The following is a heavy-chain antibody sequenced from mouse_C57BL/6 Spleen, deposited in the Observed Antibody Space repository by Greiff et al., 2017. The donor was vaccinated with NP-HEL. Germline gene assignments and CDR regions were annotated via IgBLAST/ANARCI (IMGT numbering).Heavy chain of an antibody. CDR3: ARDRGGGRRNYFDY. CDR2: ISYDGSN. CDR1: GYSITSGYY. V-gene: IGHV3-6*01. J-gene: IGHJ2*01. D-gene: IGHD1-1*02. Sequence: VQLKESGPGLVKPSQSLSLTCSVTGYSITSGYYWNWIRQFPGNKLEWMGYISYDGSNNYNPSLKNRISITRDTSKNQFYLKLNSVTTEDTATYYCARDRGGGRRNYFDYWGQGTTLTVSS.